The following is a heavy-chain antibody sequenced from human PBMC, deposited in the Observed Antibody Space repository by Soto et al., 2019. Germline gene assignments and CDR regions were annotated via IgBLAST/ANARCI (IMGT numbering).Heavy chain of an antibody. D-gene: IGHD1-26*01. J-gene: IGHJ4*02. Sequence: SETLSLTCTVSGGSISSSSYYWGWIRQPPGKGLEWIGSIYYSGSTYYNPSLKSRVTISVDTSKNQFSLKLSSVTAADTAVYYCASQPSIVGATTFDYWGQGTLVTVS. CDR1: GGSISSSSYY. CDR2: IYYSGST. V-gene: IGHV4-39*01. CDR3: ASQPSIVGATTFDY.